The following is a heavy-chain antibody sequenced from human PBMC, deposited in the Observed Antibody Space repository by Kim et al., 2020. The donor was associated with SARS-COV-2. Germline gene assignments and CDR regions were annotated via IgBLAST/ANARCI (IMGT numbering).Heavy chain of an antibody. CDR3: ASGGYYFDY. Sequence: SDKYYVDSVKGRFTISRDNAKNSLYLQMNSLRAEDTAVYYCASGGYYFDYWGQGTLVTVSS. D-gene: IGHD3-16*01. CDR2: SDK. J-gene: IGHJ4*02. V-gene: IGHV3-7*01.